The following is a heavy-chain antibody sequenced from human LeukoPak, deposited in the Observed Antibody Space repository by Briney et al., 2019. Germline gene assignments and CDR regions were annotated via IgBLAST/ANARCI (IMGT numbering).Heavy chain of an antibody. Sequence: SEPLSLPCTVSGGSINSGSYYGSWSRQPAGKGLEWIGRIYTSGSTNYNPSLKSRVTISVDTSKNQFSLKLSSVTAADTAVYYCARGSYYGSGSHFDYWGQGTLVTVSS. D-gene: IGHD3-10*01. CDR3: ARGSYYGSGSHFDY. CDR1: GGSINSGSYY. CDR2: IYTSGST. J-gene: IGHJ4*02. V-gene: IGHV4-61*02.